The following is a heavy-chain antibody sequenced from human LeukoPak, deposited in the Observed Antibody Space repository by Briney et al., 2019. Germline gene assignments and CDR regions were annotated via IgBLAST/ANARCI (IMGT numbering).Heavy chain of an antibody. D-gene: IGHD6-19*01. J-gene: IGHJ2*01. Sequence: GGSLRLSCAGSGITFSTHWMHWVRQAPGKGLVWVSRINSEGSTISYADSVKGRFTISRDNAKNTLFLQMNSLRAEDTAVYYCAKPYSSGWYWYFDLWGRGTLVTVSS. CDR1: GITFSTHW. CDR2: INSEGSTI. CDR3: AKPYSSGWYWYFDL. V-gene: IGHV3-74*01.